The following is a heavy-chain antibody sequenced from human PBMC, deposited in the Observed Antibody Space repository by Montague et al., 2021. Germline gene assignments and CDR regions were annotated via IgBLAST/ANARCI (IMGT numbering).Heavy chain of an antibody. CDR3: ARYLHTSKYSGSHYLPRQYGMDV. Sequence: SESLSLTCAVYGGSFSGHYWSWIRQHPGKGLEWIGEINHSGSTNYNPSLKSRVTMSVDTSKNQFSLTLSPVTAADTAVYYCARYLHTSKYSGSHYLPRQYGMDVWGKGTTVPVSS. D-gene: IGHD1-26*01. J-gene: IGHJ6*04. V-gene: IGHV4-34*10. CDR2: INHSGST. CDR1: GGSFSGHY.